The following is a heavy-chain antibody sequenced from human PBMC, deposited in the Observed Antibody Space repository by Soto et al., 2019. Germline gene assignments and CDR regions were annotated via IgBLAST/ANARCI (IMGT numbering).Heavy chain of an antibody. CDR3: AHRPSGFGELLRRPVDH. J-gene: IGHJ4*02. D-gene: IGHD3-10*01. Sequence: QITLKESGPTLVKPTQTLTLTCSFSGFSLTTVGVGVGWIRQPPGKALEWLALIYWDDGKYYSPALKSRLTITNDTSKNHVVRTMANMDPLDTAKDYCAHRPSGFGELLRRPVDHSGQGALVTVSS. CDR2: IYWDDGK. V-gene: IGHV2-5*02. CDR1: GFSLTTVGVG.